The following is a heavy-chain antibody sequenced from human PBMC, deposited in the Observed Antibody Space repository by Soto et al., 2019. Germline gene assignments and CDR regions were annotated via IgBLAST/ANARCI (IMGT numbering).Heavy chain of an antibody. J-gene: IGHJ4*02. V-gene: IGHV3-23*01. CDR3: AKDRPERGNYGSGSSDY. Sequence: EVQLLESGGGLVQPGGSLRLSCAASGFTFSSYAMSWVRQAPGKGLEWVSAISGSGGSTYYADSVKGRFTISSDNSKNTLYLQMNSLRAEDTAVYYCAKDRPERGNYGSGSSDYWGQGTLVTVSS. CDR2: ISGSGGST. D-gene: IGHD3-10*01. CDR1: GFTFSSYA.